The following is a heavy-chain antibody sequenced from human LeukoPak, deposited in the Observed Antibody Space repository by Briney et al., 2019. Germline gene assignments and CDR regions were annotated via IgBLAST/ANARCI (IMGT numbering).Heavy chain of an antibody. J-gene: IGHJ4*02. V-gene: IGHV4-59*08. CDR2: IYYSGST. CDR3: ARLAHYDSSGYSLYYFDY. Sequence: SETLSLTCTVSGGSISSYYWSWIRQPPGKGLEWIGYIYYSGSTNYNPSLKSRVTISVDTSKNRFSLKLSSVTAADTAVYYCARLAHYDSSGYSLYYFDYWGQGTLVTVSS. CDR1: GGSISSYY. D-gene: IGHD3-22*01.